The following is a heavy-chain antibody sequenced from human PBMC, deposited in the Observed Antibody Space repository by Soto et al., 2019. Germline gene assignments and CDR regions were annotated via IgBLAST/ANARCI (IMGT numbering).Heavy chain of an antibody. CDR2: IYSGGST. D-gene: IGHD1-26*01. J-gene: IGHJ6*02. V-gene: IGHV3-66*01. CDR3: ARDGGGSYFGYYYGMDV. CDR1: GFTVSSNY. Sequence: EVQLVESGGGLVQPGGSLRLSCAASGFTVSSNYMSWVLQAPGKGLEWVSVIYSGGSTYYADSVKGRFTISRDNSKNTLYLQMNSLRAEDTAVYYCARDGGGSYFGYYYGMDVWGQGTTVTVSS.